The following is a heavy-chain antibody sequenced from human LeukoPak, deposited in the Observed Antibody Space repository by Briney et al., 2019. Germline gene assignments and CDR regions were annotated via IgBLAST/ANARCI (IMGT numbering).Heavy chain of an antibody. CDR1: GFAFDDFA. CDR2: IRRRAYGGAA. J-gene: IGHJ4*02. CDR3: SRNGLVDFDY. Sequence: GGSLRLSCTPSGFAFDDFAMSWVRQPAGKGLEWVGFIRRRAYGGAAEYAASVKGRFIISRDDSKGIAYLQMNSLKTEDTAVYYCSRNGLVDFDYWGQGSRVIVSP. V-gene: IGHV3-49*04.